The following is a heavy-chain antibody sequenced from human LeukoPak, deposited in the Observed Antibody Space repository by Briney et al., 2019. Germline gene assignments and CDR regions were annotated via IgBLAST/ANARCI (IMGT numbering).Heavy chain of an antibody. J-gene: IGHJ4*02. V-gene: IGHV3-74*03. D-gene: IGHD2-15*01. CDR3: ARTDNLDY. CDR1: GFSFTTW. Sequence: GGSLRLSCAASGFSFTTWMHWVRQAPGKGLAWVARIRGDETIATYAESVKGRFTISRDNARNTLCLQMNSLRAEDTAVYYCARTDNLDYWGQGTPVTVSS. CDR2: IRGDETIA.